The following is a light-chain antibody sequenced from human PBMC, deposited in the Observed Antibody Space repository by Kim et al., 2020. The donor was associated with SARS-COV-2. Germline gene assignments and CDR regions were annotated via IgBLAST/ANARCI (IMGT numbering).Light chain of an antibody. CDR3: QQYDGNPWT. J-gene: IGKJ1*01. CDR1: QTIVNS. CDR2: EAS. Sequence: ASVGDRVTITCRASQTIVNSLAWYQQKPGQAPNLLIYEASILQTGVPSRFSGSGSGTEFTLTISSLQSDDFATYYCQQYDGNPWTFGQGTKVDIK. V-gene: IGKV1-5*03.